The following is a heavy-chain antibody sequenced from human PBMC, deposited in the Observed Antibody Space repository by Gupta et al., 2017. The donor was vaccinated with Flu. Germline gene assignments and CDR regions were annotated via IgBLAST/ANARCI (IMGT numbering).Heavy chain of an antibody. D-gene: IGHD3-3*01. V-gene: IGHV3-23*01. CDR3: AKGAGRVVRIRQPVAYYMDV. CDR2: ISSSDTT. CDR1: EVTQGVSV. J-gene: IGHJ6*03. Sequence: EGQLLESGRGLVQPGGSMRLSCAASEVTQGVSVMTWVRQAQWTGLGGVSSISSSDTTKYAESMKGRFTISRDSSKNTLYLQMNNLGVDDTAVYYCAKGAGRVVRIRQPVAYYMDVWGKGTTVTVSS.